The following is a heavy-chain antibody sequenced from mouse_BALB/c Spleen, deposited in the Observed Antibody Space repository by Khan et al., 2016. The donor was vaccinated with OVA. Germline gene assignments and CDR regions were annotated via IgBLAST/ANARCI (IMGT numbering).Heavy chain of an antibody. CDR1: GYTFTSYF. CDR3: ARAGYGSFAY. CDR2: IYPGNVNT. V-gene: IGHV1S56*01. Sequence: QVQLQQPGPELVKPGASVRISCKASGYTFTSYFIHWVKQRPGQGLEWIGWIYPGNVNTEYNERFTGKATLTADKSSSTTYMQLSSLTSDDSAVYFGARAGYGSFAYWGQGTLVTVSA. D-gene: IGHD2-10*02. J-gene: IGHJ3*01.